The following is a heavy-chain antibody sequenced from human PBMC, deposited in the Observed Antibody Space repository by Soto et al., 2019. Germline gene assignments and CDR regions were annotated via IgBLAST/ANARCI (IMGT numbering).Heavy chain of an antibody. J-gene: IGHJ6*02. D-gene: IGHD2-2*01. V-gene: IGHV1-8*01. CDR1: GYTFTSYD. Sequence: ASVKVSCKASGYTFTSYDINWVRQATGQGLEWMGWMNPNSGNTGYAQKFQGRVTMTRNTSISTAYMELSSPRSEDTAVYYCAKYCSSTSCYAGIHYYYGMDVWGQGTTVTVSS. CDR2: MNPNSGNT. CDR3: AKYCSSTSCYAGIHYYYGMDV.